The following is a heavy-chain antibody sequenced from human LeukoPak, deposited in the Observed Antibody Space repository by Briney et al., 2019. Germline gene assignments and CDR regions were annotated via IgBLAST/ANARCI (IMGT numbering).Heavy chain of an antibody. Sequence: PGGSLRLSCAASGLTFSSYWMSWVRQAPGKGLEWVANIKQDGSEKYYVDSVKGRFTISRDNAKNSLYLQMNSLRAEDTAVYYCARDEVVVAAQDYWGQGTLVTVSS. CDR3: ARDEVVVAAQDY. V-gene: IGHV3-7*01. CDR1: GLTFSSYW. J-gene: IGHJ4*02. D-gene: IGHD2-15*01. CDR2: IKQDGSEK.